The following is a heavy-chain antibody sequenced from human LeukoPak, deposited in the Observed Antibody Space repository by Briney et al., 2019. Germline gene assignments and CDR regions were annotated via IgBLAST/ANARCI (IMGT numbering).Heavy chain of an antibody. D-gene: IGHD3-3*01. CDR1: GFTFSSYS. V-gene: IGHV3-21*01. CDR3: ACDFWSGVEGWFDP. J-gene: IGHJ5*02. CDR2: ISSSSSYI. Sequence: PGGSLRLSCAASGFTFSSYSMNWVRQAPGKGLEWVSSISSSSSYIYYADSVKGRFTISRDNAKNSLYLQMNSLRAEDTAVYYCACDFWSGVEGWFDPWGQGTLVTVSS.